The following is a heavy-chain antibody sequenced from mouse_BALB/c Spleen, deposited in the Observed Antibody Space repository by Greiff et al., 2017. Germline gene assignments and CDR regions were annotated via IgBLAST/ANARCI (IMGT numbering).Heavy chain of an antibody. D-gene: IGHD1-2*01. Sequence: QVQLQQSGAELVKPGASVKLSCKTSGYTFTSYWIQWVKQRPGQGLGWIGEIFPGTGTTYYNEKFKGKATLTIDTSSSTAYMQLSSLTSEDSAVYFCARSERPYAMDDWGQGTSVTVSA. CDR3: ARSERPYAMDD. CDR1: GYTFTSYW. V-gene: IGHV1S132*01. J-gene: IGHJ4*01. CDR2: IFPGTGTT.